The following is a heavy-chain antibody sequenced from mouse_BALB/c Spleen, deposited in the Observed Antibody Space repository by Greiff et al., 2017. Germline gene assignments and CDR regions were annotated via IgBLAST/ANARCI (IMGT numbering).Heavy chain of an antibody. CDR2: IDPSDSET. CDR3: ARDYYSREAWFAY. CDR1: GYSFTSYW. D-gene: IGHD1-1*01. Sequence: QVQLQQSGPQLVRPGASVKISCKASGYSFTSYWMHWVKQRPGQGLEWIGMIDPSDSETRLNQKFKDKATLTVDKSSSTAYMQLSSPTSEDSAVYYCARDYYSREAWFAYWGQGTLVTVSA. J-gene: IGHJ3*01. V-gene: IGHV1S126*01.